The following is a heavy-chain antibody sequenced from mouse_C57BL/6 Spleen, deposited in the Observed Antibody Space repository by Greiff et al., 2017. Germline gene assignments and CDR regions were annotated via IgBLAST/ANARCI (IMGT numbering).Heavy chain of an antibody. CDR3: ARGGAAQAGFDY. CDR1: GYTFTDHT. J-gene: IGHJ2*01. V-gene: IGHV1-78*01. CDR2: IYPRGGST. Sequence: QVQLQQSDAELVKPGASAKISCKASGYTFTDHTIHWVKQRPEQGLEWIGYIYPRGGSTKYNEKFKGKATLTADKSSSTAYMQLNSLTSEDTAVYFGARGGAAQAGFDYWGQGTTLTVSS. D-gene: IGHD3-2*02.